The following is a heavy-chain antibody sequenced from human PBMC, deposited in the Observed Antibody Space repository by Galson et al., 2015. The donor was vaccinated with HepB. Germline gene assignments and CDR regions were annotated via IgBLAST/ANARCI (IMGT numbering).Heavy chain of an antibody. D-gene: IGHD6-19*01. V-gene: IGHV3-23*01. Sequence: SLRLSCAASGFTFRNYAMSWVRQAPGKGLEWVSAITPSGDNTYSADSVKGRFTISRDNSKNTLFLQKTSLTADDTAIYFCAKVFPEKTDGWYRQALYYFASWRHGTRVTVSS. CDR1: GFTFRNYA. CDR3: AKVFPEKTDGWYRQALYYFAS. J-gene: IGHJ4*01. CDR2: ITPSGDNT.